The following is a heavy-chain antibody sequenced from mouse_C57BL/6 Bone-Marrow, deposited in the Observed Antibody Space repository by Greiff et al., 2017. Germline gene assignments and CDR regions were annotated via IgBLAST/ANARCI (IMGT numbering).Heavy chain of an antibody. CDR3: ARYSPYYYGSSYAMDY. Sequence: EVHLVESGGGLVQPGGSLSLSCAASGFTFTDYYMSWVRQPPGKALEWLGFIRNKANGYTTEYSASVKGRFTISRDNSQSILYLQMNALRAEDSATYYCARYSPYYYGSSYAMDYWGQGTSVTVSS. J-gene: IGHJ4*01. D-gene: IGHD1-1*01. CDR1: GFTFTDYY. CDR2: IRNKANGYTT. V-gene: IGHV7-3*01.